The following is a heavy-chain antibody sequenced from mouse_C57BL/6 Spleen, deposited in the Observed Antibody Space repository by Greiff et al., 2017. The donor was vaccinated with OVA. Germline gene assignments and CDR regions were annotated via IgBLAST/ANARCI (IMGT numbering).Heavy chain of an antibody. CDR2: INPNNGGT. J-gene: IGHJ3*01. CDR3: ARVRDYFPFAY. V-gene: IGHV1-26*01. CDR1: GYTFTDYY. D-gene: IGHD1-1*01. Sequence: EVQLQQSGPELVKPGASVKISCKASGYTFTDYYMNWVKQSHGKSLEWIGDINPNNGGTSYNQKFKGKATLTVDKSSSTAYMELRSLTSEDSAVDYCARVRDYFPFAYWGQGTLVTVSA.